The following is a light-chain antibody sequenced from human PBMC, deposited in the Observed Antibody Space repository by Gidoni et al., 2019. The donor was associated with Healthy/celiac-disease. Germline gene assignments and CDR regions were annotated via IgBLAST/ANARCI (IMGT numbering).Light chain of an antibody. CDR3: QQYNSYSLT. CDR1: QSISSW. CDR2: KAS. V-gene: IGKV1-5*03. J-gene: IGKJ4*01. Sequence: DIQMTPSPSTLSASVGDRVTIPCRASQSISSWLAWYQQKPGKAPKLLIYKASSLESGVPSRFSGSGSGTEVTLTISSLQPDDFATYYCQQYNSYSLTFGGGTKVEIK.